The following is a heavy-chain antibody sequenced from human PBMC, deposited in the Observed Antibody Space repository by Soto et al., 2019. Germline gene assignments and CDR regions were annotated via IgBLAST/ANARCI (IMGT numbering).Heavy chain of an antibody. CDR3: ARADCTGAYCYSWPFNYGVDV. D-gene: IGHD2-15*01. CDR1: GFTFNTYG. CDR2: IWYDGSNK. J-gene: IGHJ6*02. V-gene: IGHV3-33*08. Sequence: QVQLVESGGGVVQPGGSLRFSCTTSGFTFNTYGMHWVRQAPGKGLEWVAIIWYDGSNKYYADSVKGRFTISRDNSKNTLYLQMNSLRAEDTALYYCARADCTGAYCYSWPFNYGVDVWGQGTTVTVSS.